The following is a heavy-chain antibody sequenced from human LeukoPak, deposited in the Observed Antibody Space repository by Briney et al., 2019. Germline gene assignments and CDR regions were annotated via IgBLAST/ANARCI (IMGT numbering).Heavy chain of an antibody. CDR3: ARHLDNSLYDAFDI. CDR1: GFTVSSNY. D-gene: IGHD1-1*01. CDR2: IYSGGNT. J-gene: IGHJ3*02. V-gene: IGHV3-53*01. Sequence: PGGSLRLSCAAAGFTVSSNYMSWVRQAPGKGLEWVSVIYSGGNTYYADSVKGRFTISRDNSKNTLYLQLNSLRAEDTAVYYCARHLDNSLYDAFDIWGQGTRVTVSS.